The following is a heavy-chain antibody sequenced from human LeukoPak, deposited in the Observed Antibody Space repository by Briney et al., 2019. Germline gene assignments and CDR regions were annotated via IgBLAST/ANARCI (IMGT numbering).Heavy chain of an antibody. Sequence: GASVKVSCKASGYTFTSYAMNWVRQAPGQGLEWMGWINTNTGNPTYAQGFTGRFVFSLDTSVSTAYLQISSLKAEDTAVYYCARGWIITDWSGFHDAFDIWGQGTMVTVSS. CDR3: ARGWIITDWSGFHDAFDI. CDR1: GYTFTSYA. V-gene: IGHV7-4-1*02. D-gene: IGHD3-3*01. J-gene: IGHJ3*02. CDR2: INTNTGNP.